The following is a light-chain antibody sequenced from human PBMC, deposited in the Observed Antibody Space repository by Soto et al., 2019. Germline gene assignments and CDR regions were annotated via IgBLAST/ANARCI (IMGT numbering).Light chain of an antibody. CDR3: TSYTSSDTWV. CDR2: EVS. V-gene: IGLV2-14*01. J-gene: IGLJ3*02. CDR1: SSDVGGYNF. Sequence: QSVLTQPASVSGSPGQSITMSCSGTSSDVGGYNFVSWYQQHPGKAPKLIIYEVSARPSGVSNRFSGSKSDNTASLTISGLQAEDEADYYCTSYTSSDTWVFGGGTKVTVL.